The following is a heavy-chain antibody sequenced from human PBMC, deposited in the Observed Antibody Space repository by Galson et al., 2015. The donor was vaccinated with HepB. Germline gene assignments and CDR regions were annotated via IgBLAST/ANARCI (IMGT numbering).Heavy chain of an antibody. CDR1: GYSFTTNW. J-gene: IGHJ4*02. D-gene: IGHD4-17*01. CDR3: AKSGTTGYYFDY. V-gene: IGHV5-51*01. CDR2: LYPGDSDT. Sequence: QSGAEVKKPGESLRISCKASGYSFTTNWIAWVRQMPGKGLEWMGILYPGDSDTRYNPSFQGQVTISADKSINTAYLQWSSLKASDTAMYYCAKSGTTGYYFDYWGQGTLVTVPS.